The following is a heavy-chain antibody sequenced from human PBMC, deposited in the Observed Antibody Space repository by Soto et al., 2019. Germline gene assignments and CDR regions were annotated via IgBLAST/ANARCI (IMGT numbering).Heavy chain of an antibody. D-gene: IGHD5-12*01. CDR1: GGTFSSLG. J-gene: IGHJ4*02. CDR2: IIPISGRT. V-gene: IGHV1-69*01. Sequence: QVQLLQSGAEVKRPGSSVKVSCEASGGTFSSLGFTWVRQAPGQGLEWMGGIIPISGRTTSAQKFQGRVTITADESRRATYMELTTLTSDDTAMYYCANSGTQGRWLEFADYWGQGTLVTVSS. CDR3: ANSGTQGRWLEFADY.